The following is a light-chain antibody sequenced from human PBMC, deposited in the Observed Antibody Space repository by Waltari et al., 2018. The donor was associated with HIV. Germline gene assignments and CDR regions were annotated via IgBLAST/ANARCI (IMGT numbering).Light chain of an antibody. CDR2: WAS. CDR3: QQYYSTPLT. CDR1: QSILYRSRNKNY. Sequence: DSVMSQTPDSQAVSRGERCTIHSKARQSILYRSRNKNYLAWYQQKPGQPPKLLIYWASTRESGVPDRFSGSGSGTDFTLTISSLQAEDVAVYYCQQYYSTPLTFGGGTKVEIK. V-gene: IGKV4-1*01. J-gene: IGKJ4*01.